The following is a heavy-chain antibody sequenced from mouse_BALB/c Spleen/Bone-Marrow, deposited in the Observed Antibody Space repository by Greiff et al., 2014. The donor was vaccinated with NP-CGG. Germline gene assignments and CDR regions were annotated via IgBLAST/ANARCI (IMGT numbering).Heavy chain of an antibody. D-gene: IGHD2-1*01. CDR2: INPKNGGT. J-gene: IGHJ3*01. CDR3: ARPLYGNLLAH. V-gene: IGHV1-26*01. Sequence: DVQLQESGPELVKPGASVKMSCKAPGYTFTDFYMKWVKQSHGKSLDWIGDINPKNGGTSYNQKFRVKATLTVDKSSSTAYMQLSSLTSEDSAVYYCARPLYGNLLAHWGPGTLVTVSA. CDR1: GYTFTDFY.